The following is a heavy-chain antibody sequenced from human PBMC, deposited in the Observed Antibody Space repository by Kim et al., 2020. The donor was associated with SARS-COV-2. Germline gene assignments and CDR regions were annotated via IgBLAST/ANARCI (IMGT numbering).Heavy chain of an antibody. V-gene: IGHV4-39*01. Sequence: SETLSLTCTVSGGSLSSNSYYWVWIRQPPGKGLEWIGSIYYSRTTYYNPSLKSRFTISVDTSKNQFSLKLSSVTAADTAVYCCAKLYGDYAIPGWGQGTLVTVSS. CDR3: AKLYGDYAIPG. J-gene: IGHJ4*02. D-gene: IGHD4-17*01. CDR1: GGSLSSNSYY. CDR2: IYYSRTT.